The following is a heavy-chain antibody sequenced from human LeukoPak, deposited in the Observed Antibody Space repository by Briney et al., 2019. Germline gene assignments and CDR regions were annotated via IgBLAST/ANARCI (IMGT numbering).Heavy chain of an antibody. CDR2: ISAGGGST. D-gene: IGHD6-13*01. Sequence: PGGSLRLSCAASGLTFSDYSMTWVRQAPRKGLFWVSGISAGGGSTYYADSVKGRFTISRDNSRSTLYLQMNSLRAEDTAVYYCAKDAAGPEYWGQGTLVTVSS. J-gene: IGHJ4*02. CDR3: AKDAAGPEY. CDR1: GLTFSDYS. V-gene: IGHV3-23*01.